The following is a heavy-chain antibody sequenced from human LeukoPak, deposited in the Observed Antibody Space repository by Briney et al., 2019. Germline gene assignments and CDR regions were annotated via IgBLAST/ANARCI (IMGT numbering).Heavy chain of an antibody. V-gene: IGHV4-39*07. J-gene: IGHJ4*02. Sequence: SETLSLTCTVSGGSISSSSYYWGWIRQPPGKGLEWIGSIYYSGSTYYNPSLKSRVTISVDTSKNQFSLKLSSVTAADTAVYSCAREGDGYNQFDYWGQGTLVTVSS. CDR3: AREGDGYNQFDY. CDR1: GGSISSSSYY. CDR2: IYYSGST. D-gene: IGHD5-24*01.